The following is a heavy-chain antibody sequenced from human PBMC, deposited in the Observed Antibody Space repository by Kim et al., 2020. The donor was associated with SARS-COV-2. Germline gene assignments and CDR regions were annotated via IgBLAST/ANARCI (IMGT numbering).Heavy chain of an antibody. Sequence: SVKVSCKASGGTFSSYAISWVRQAPGQGLEWMGGIIPIFGTANYAQKFQGRVTITADESTSTAYMELSSLRSEDTAVYYCARDPLYGDCSSTSCYRGASGWFDPWGQGTLVTVSS. J-gene: IGHJ5*02. CDR3: ARDPLYGDCSSTSCYRGASGWFDP. D-gene: IGHD2-2*01. CDR1: GGTFSSYA. V-gene: IGHV1-69*13. CDR2: IIPIFGTA.